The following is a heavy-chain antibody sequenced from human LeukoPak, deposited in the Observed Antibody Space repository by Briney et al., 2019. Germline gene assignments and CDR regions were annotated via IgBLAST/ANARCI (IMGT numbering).Heavy chain of an antibody. CDR3: ARAPTVLVGYCSSSSCQADY. V-gene: IGHV3-21*01. Sequence: SGGSRRLSCAASGFTFRSYSMNWVRQAPGKGLEWVSAIDPSSTYIYYADSVKGRFTISRDNAENSLYLQMNSLRVEDTAVYYCARAPTVLVGYCSSSSCQADYWGQGTLVTVSS. D-gene: IGHD2-2*01. CDR1: GFTFRSYS. CDR2: IDPSSTYI. J-gene: IGHJ4*02.